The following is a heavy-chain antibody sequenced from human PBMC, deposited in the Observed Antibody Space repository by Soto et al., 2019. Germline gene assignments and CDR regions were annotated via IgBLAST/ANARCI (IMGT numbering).Heavy chain of an antibody. D-gene: IGHD1-1*01. J-gene: IGHJ4*02. CDR3: AREGSYWNDVGPD. CDR2: ISSASSYI. CDR1: GFTFSTYT. V-gene: IGHV3-21*01. Sequence: GGSLRLSCAASGFTFSTYTMNWVRQAPGKGLEWVSSISSASSYIYYADSVKGRFTISRDNAKNSLYLQMNSLRAEDTAVYYCAREGSYWNDVGPDWGQGTLVTVSS.